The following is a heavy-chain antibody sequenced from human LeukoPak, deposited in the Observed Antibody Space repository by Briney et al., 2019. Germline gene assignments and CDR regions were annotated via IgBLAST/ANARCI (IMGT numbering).Heavy chain of an antibody. CDR1: GGSFSGYY. CDR2: INHSGST. D-gene: IGHD4-17*01. J-gene: IGHJ4*02. V-gene: IGHV4-34*01. CDR3: ARGHGYGGYLVFDY. Sequence: TSETLSPTCAVYGGSFSGYYWSWIRQPPGKGLEWIGEINHSGSTNYNPSLKSRVTISADTSKNQFSLKLSSVTAADTAVYYCARGHGYGGYLVFDYWGQGTLVTVSS.